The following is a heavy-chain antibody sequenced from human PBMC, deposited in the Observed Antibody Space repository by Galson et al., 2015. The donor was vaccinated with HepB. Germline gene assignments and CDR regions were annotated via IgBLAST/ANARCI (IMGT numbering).Heavy chain of an antibody. CDR3: AKGVTYSGYYYGMDV. Sequence: SLRLSCAASGFTFSSYGMHWVRQAPGKGLEWVAVISYDGSNKYYADSVKGRFTISRDNSKNTLYLQMNSLRAEDTAVYYCAKGVTYSGYYYGMDVWGQGTTVTVSS. CDR2: ISYDGSNK. V-gene: IGHV3-30*18. J-gene: IGHJ6*02. D-gene: IGHD2-15*01. CDR1: GFTFSSYG.